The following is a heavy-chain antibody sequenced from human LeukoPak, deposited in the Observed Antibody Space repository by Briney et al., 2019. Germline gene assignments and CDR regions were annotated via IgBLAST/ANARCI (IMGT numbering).Heavy chain of an antibody. D-gene: IGHD1-26*01. J-gene: IGHJ4*02. CDR1: GYTLTELS. Sequence: ASVKVSCKVSGYTLTELSTHWVRQAPGKGLEWMGGFDPEDGETTYAQKFQGRVTMTRDTSISTAYMELSRLRSDDTAVYYCARDLGWEILVHWGQGTLVTVSS. CDR3: ARDLGWEILVH. CDR2: FDPEDGET. V-gene: IGHV1-24*01.